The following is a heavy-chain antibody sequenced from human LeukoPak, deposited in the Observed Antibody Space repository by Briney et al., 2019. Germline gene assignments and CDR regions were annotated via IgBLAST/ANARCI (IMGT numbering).Heavy chain of an antibody. CDR3: AKRATQPTPYNYLYFYMDV. CDR2: MSGNGDTT. CDR1: GFTFRSYA. D-gene: IGHD2-21*01. J-gene: IGHJ6*03. V-gene: IGHV3-23*01. Sequence: GGSLRLSYAASGFTFRSYAMTWVRQAPGKGLEWVAAMSGNGDTTYYADSVKGRSTISRDNFRDTLYLQMDSLRAEDTAIYDYAKRATQPTPYNYLYFYMDVWGKGTMVTVS.